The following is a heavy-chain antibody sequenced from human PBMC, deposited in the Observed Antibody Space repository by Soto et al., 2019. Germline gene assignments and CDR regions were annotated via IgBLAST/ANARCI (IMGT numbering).Heavy chain of an antibody. CDR2: IWYDGSNK. V-gene: IGHV3-33*01. CDR1: GFTFSSYG. D-gene: IGHD2-21*02. CDR3: ARDPGSNVVVTAIWYYYGMDV. Sequence: QVQLVESGGGVVQPGRSLRLSCAASGFTFSSYGMHWVRQAPGKGLEWVAVIWYDGSNKYYADSVKGRFTISRDNSKNTLYLQMNSLRAEDTAVYYCARDPGSNVVVTAIWYYYGMDVWGQGTTVTVSS. J-gene: IGHJ6*02.